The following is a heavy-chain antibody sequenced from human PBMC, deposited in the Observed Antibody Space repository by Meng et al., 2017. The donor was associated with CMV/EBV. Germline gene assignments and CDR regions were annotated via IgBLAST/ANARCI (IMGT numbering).Heavy chain of an antibody. D-gene: IGHD5-24*01. CDR1: GGSFSGYY. J-gene: IGHJ4*02. Sequence: VQSHEWAAGLLKPSETLSLTCAVYGGSFSGYYWSWIRQPPGKGLEWIGEINHSGSTNYNPSLKSRVTISVDTSKNQFSLKLSSVTAADTAVYYCARGGVEMATIGYYFDYWGQGTLVTVSS. CDR2: INHSGST. V-gene: IGHV4-34*01. CDR3: ARGGVEMATIGYYFDY.